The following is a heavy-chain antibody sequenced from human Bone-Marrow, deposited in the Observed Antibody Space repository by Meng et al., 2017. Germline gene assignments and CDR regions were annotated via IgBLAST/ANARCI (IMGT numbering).Heavy chain of an antibody. D-gene: IGHD6-19*01. Sequence: AQLGQSGDEGNSPGASVKASCKSSGFTFSGHDIKWVRQTSGQGLEWLGRLNPDNGDTGYAHEFQGRVSISTDTSMTTAYMELSGLRSEDTAVYYCARGFIALAGENAFDVWGPGTVVTVSS. CDR2: LNPDNGDT. J-gene: IGHJ3*01. CDR1: GFTFSGHD. CDR3: ARGFIALAGENAFDV. V-gene: IGHV1-8*01.